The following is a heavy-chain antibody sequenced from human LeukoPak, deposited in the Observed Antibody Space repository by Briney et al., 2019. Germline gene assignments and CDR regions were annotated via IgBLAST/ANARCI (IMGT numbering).Heavy chain of an antibody. Sequence: PSETLSLTCTVSGGSISSYYWSWIRQPPGKGLEWIGYIYYSGSTNYNPSLKSRVTMSVDTSKNQFSLKLSSVTAADTAVYYCARGPQVGATYFDYWGQGILVTGSS. J-gene: IGHJ4*02. CDR3: ARGPQVGATYFDY. CDR1: GGSISSYY. V-gene: IGHV4-59*12. CDR2: IYYSGST. D-gene: IGHD1-26*01.